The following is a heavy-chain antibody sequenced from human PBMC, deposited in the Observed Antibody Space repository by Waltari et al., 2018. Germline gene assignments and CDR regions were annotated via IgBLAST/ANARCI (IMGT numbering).Heavy chain of an antibody. D-gene: IGHD2-15*01. CDR1: GGTIDSSHTY. V-gene: IGHV4-39*01. CDR3: VQLPGY. J-gene: IGHJ4*02. CDR2: RYYSGST. Sequence: QVQLQESGPGLVKPSETLSLPCTVSGGTIDSSHTYWGWIRQPPGKGLEWIGRRYYSGSTYYNPSLKSRVTISVDTSKNQFSLNLSSVTAADTAVYYCVQLPGYWGQGTLVTVSS.